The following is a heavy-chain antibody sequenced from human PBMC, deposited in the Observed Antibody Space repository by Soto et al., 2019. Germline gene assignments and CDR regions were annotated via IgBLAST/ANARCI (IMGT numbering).Heavy chain of an antibody. Sequence: EVQLLESGGGLVQPGGSLRLSCAASGFTFSSYAMSWVRQAPGKGPEWVSAISGSGGSTYYADSVKGRFTISRDNSKNTLYLQMNSLRAEDTAVYYCAKDREDFWSGYPEYWGQGTLVTVSS. CDR1: GFTFSSYA. V-gene: IGHV3-23*01. CDR2: ISGSGGST. CDR3: AKDREDFWSGYPEY. J-gene: IGHJ4*02. D-gene: IGHD3-3*01.